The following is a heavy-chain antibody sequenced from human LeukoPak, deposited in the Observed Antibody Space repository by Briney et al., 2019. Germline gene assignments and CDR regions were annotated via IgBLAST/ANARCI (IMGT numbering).Heavy chain of an antibody. J-gene: IGHJ4*02. D-gene: IGHD3-22*01. CDR3: TRNYYDRTGSLFY. V-gene: IGHV3-15*01. CDR2: IXSKAXGXTA. Sequence: GGSLRLSCVXXGXXXXXAXXXXXXXAXGXXLXXVXXIXSKAXGXTADHAAPVKGXXNISRDDSKNTLYLQMNSLKTEDTAVYFCTRNYYDRTGSLFYWGQGTLATVSS. CDR1: GXXXXXAX.